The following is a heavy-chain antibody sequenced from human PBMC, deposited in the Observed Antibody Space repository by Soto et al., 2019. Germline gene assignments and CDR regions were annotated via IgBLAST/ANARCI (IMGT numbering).Heavy chain of an antibody. D-gene: IGHD6-13*01. CDR1: GGSISSNY. Sequence: PSETLSLTCTVSGGSISSNYWTWIRQPPGKGLEWIGYVYNSGSTNYNPSLKSRVTISEDTSKSQFPLKVNSMTAADTAVYYCARYRREAVAGYTLDNWGQGILVTVSS. J-gene: IGHJ4*02. CDR3: ARYRREAVAGYTLDN. CDR2: VYNSGST. V-gene: IGHV4-59*01.